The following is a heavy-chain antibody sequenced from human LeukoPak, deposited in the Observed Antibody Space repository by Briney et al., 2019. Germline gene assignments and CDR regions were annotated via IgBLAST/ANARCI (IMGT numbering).Heavy chain of an antibody. CDR2: ISAYNGNT. J-gene: IGHJ5*02. V-gene: IGHV1-18*01. Sequence: GASVKVSCKASGYTFTSYGISWVRQAPGQGLEWMGWISAYNGNTNYAQKLQGGVTMTTDTSTSTAYMELRRLRSDDTAVYYCARDRYCSGGSCYFNWFDPWGQGTLVTVSS. CDR3: ARDRYCSGGSCYFNWFDP. D-gene: IGHD2-15*01. CDR1: GYTFTSYG.